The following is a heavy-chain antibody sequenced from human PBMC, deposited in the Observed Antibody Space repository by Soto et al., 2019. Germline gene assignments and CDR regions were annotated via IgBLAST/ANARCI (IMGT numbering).Heavy chain of an antibody. Sequence: ASVKVDCKSSGDTFNSYGISWVRQAHGQGLEWMGWISAYNGNTNYAQKLQGRVTMTTDTSTSTAYMELRSLRSDDTAVYYCARVEFSGYYDILTGYYYFDYWGQGTLVTVSS. CDR3: ARVEFSGYYDILTGYYYFDY. CDR2: ISAYNGNT. V-gene: IGHV1-18*01. D-gene: IGHD3-9*01. J-gene: IGHJ4*02. CDR1: GDTFNSYG.